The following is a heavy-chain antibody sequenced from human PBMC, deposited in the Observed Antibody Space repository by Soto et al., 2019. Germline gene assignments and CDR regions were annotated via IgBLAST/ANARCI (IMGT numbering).Heavy chain of an antibody. Sequence: EVRLLESGGGLVQPGGSLRLSCAASGFTFSSYAMSWVRQAPGKGLEWVSAISGSGGSTYYADSVKGRFTISRDNSKNTLYLQMNSLRAEDTAVYYCAKFTGLLWFGDEFDYWGQGTLVTVSS. J-gene: IGHJ4*02. CDR2: ISGSGGST. V-gene: IGHV3-23*01. D-gene: IGHD3-10*01. CDR1: GFTFSSYA. CDR3: AKFTGLLWFGDEFDY.